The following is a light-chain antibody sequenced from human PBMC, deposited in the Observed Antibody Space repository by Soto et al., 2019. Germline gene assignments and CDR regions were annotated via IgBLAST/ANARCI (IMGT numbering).Light chain of an antibody. Sequence: QSVLTQPPSVSGAPGQRVTISCTGSSTNIGAGYDVQWYQQLPGTAPKLLIYDNINRPSGVPDRFSGSKSGTSASLAITGLQAEDEADYYCQSLDSTLSASLLFGGGTKVTVL. CDR1: STNIGAGYD. CDR3: QSLDSTLSASLL. V-gene: IGLV1-40*01. CDR2: DNI. J-gene: IGLJ3*02.